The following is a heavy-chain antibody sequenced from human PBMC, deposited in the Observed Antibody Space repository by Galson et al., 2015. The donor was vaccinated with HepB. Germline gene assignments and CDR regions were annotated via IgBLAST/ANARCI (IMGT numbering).Heavy chain of an antibody. CDR3: AREGGIVPAANPDY. V-gene: IGHV1-18*04. CDR2: ISAYNGNT. CDR1: GYAFTSYG. Sequence: SVKVSCKASGYAFTSYGISWVRQAPGQGLEWMGWISAYNGNTNYAQKLQGRVTMATDTSTSTAYMELRSLRSDDTAVYYCAREGGIVPAANPDYWGQGTLVTVSS. D-gene: IGHD2-2*01. J-gene: IGHJ4*02.